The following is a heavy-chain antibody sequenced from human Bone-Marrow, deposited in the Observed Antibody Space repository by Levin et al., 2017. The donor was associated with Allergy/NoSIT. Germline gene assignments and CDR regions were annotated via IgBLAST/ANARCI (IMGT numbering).Heavy chain of an antibody. D-gene: IGHD3-22*01. V-gene: IGHV3-30-3*01. CDR3: ARPYYTDSSGYYSIVN. Sequence: GGSLRLSCVVSGMSFSSYAMHWVRQAPGKGLEWVAVISYDGRNKFYAGSVEGRFSISRDDSKSTLFLEMNSLRPEDTAVYYCARPYYTDSSGYYSIVNWGQGTLVTVSS. J-gene: IGHJ4*02. CDR2: ISYDGRNK. CDR1: GMSFSSYA.